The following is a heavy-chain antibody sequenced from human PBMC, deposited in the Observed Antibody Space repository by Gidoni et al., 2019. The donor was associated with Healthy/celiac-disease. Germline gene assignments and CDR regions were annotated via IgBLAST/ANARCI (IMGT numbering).Heavy chain of an antibody. V-gene: IGHV4-34*01. Sequence: QVQLQQWSAGLLKPSETLALTCAVYGGSFSGYYWSWIRQPPGKGLEWIGEIKPSGSTNYNPSLKSRVTISVDTSKNQFSLKLSSVTAADTAVYYCASLSLGAAARMDVWGQGTTVTVSS. CDR2: IKPSGST. CDR3: ASLSLGAAARMDV. J-gene: IGHJ6*02. CDR1: GGSFSGYY. D-gene: IGHD2-15*01.